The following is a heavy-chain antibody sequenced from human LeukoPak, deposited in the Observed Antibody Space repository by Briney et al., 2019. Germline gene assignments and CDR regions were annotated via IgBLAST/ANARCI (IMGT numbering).Heavy chain of an antibody. CDR2: ISGSGGST. Sequence: GGSLRLSCAASGFTFISYAMSWVRQAPGKGLEWVSAISGSGGSTYYADSVKGRFTISRDNSKNTLYLQMNSLRAEDTAVYYCAKRSGSYFHAFYFDYWGQGTLVTVSS. CDR1: GFTFISYA. V-gene: IGHV3-23*01. CDR3: AKRSGSYFHAFYFDY. D-gene: IGHD3-10*01. J-gene: IGHJ4*02.